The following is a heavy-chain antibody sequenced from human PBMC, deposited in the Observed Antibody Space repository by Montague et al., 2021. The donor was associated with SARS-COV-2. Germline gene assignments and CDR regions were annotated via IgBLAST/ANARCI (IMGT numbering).Heavy chain of an antibody. Sequence: SLRLSCAAPGFTFDDYVMHWVRQAPGKGLEWVSGIGWRSGSIGYXXSLKGRFTISRDNAKNSLYLQTNSLRAEDTALYHCAKGQKIQWLVFNSAPDWFDPWGQGTLVTVSS. CDR2: IGWRSGSI. CDR1: GFTFDDYV. V-gene: IGHV3-9*01. J-gene: IGHJ5*02. CDR3: AKGQKIQWLVFNSAPDWFDP. D-gene: IGHD5-12*01.